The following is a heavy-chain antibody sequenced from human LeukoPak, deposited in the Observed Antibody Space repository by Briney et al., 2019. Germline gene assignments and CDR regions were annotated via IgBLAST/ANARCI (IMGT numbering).Heavy chain of an antibody. D-gene: IGHD4-11*01. V-gene: IGHV1-2*02. CDR1: GYLFTGYY. CDR3: ARDSDLDDYSRYDHFDS. Sequence: ASVKVSCRASGYLFTGYYIHWVRQAPGQGLEWMGWINPKSGVTKYTQNFQARVTMTSDTSVSTAFTELSRLTSDDTAVYYCARDSDLDDYSRYDHFDSWGQGTLVTVSS. J-gene: IGHJ4*02. CDR2: INPKSGVT.